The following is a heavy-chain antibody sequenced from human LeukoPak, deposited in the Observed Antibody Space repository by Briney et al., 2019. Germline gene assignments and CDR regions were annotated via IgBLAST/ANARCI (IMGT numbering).Heavy chain of an antibody. CDR1: GFTFSSYS. CDR2: ISSSSSYI. D-gene: IGHD1-7*01. J-gene: IGHJ4*02. CDR3: AKGRRAPLVGTITKSWIDY. V-gene: IGHV3-21*04. Sequence: PGGSLRLSCAASGFTFSSYSMNWVRQAPGKGLEWVSSISSSSSYIYYADSVKGRFTISRDNSKNTLYLQMNSLRAEDTAVYYCAKGRRAPLVGTITKSWIDYWGQGTLVTVSS.